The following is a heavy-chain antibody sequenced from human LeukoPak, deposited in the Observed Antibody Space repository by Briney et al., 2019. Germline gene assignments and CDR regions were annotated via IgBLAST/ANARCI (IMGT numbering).Heavy chain of an antibody. V-gene: IGHV3-30*18. J-gene: IGHJ3*02. CDR3: AKDYDPFYYYDSSGRTGAFDI. CDR1: GFTFSSYG. CDR2: ISYDGSNK. D-gene: IGHD3-22*01. Sequence: GWSLRLSCAASGFTFSSYGMHWVRQAPGKGLEWVAVISYDGSNKYYADSVEGRFTISRDNSKNTLYLQMISLRAEDTAVYYCAKDYDPFYYYDSSGRTGAFDIWGQGTMVTVSS.